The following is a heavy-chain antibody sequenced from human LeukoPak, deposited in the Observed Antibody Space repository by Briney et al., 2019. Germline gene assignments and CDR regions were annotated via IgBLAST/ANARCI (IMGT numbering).Heavy chain of an antibody. CDR1: GGSISSYY. V-gene: IGHV4-59*01. CDR3: ARGYYGSGSYFRGMDV. J-gene: IGHJ6*02. CDR2: TYYSGST. D-gene: IGHD3-10*01. Sequence: SETLSLTCTVSGGSISSYYWSWIRQPPGKGLEWIGYTYYSGSTNYNPSLKSRVTISVDTSKNQFSLKLSSVTAADTAVYYCARGYYGSGSYFRGMDVWGQGTTVTVSS.